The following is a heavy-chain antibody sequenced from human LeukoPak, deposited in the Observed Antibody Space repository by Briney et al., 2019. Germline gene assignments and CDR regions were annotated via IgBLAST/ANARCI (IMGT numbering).Heavy chain of an antibody. D-gene: IGHD3-9*01. J-gene: IGHJ4*02. Sequence: GESLKISCKGSGYSFTSYWIGWVRQMPGKGLEWMGIIYPGDSDTRYSPSFQGQVTISADKSISTAYLQWSSLKASDTAMDYCARHSGGPYYDILTGYYTCRYFDYWGQGTLVTVSS. CDR1: GYSFTSYW. V-gene: IGHV5-51*01. CDR3: ARHSGGPYYDILTGYYTCRYFDY. CDR2: IYPGDSDT.